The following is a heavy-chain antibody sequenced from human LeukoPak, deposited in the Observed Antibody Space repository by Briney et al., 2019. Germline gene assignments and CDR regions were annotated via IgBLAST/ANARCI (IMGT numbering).Heavy chain of an antibody. V-gene: IGHV4-59*01. Sequence: PSETLSLTCTVSGGSISSYYWSWIRQPPGKGLEWIGYIYYSGSTNYNPSLKSRVTISVDTSKNQFSLKLSSVTAADTVVYYCARYDFWSGYPHPRYFDLWGRGTLVTVSS. CDR3: ARYDFWSGYPHPRYFDL. CDR1: GGSISSYY. D-gene: IGHD3-3*01. J-gene: IGHJ2*01. CDR2: IYYSGST.